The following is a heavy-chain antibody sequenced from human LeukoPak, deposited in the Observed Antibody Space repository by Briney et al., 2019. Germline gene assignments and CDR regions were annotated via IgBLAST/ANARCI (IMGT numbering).Heavy chain of an antibody. J-gene: IGHJ4*02. CDR1: GDSISSSY. CDR2: IYYSGST. V-gene: IGHV4-59*01. D-gene: IGHD6-13*01. Sequence: PSETLSLTCNVSGDSISSSYWSWIRQPPGKGLEWIGYIYYSGSTNYNPSLKSRVTISVDTSKNQFSLKLSSVTAADTAVYYCARDRPGGSSLDYWGQGTLVTVSS. CDR3: ARDRPGGSSLDY.